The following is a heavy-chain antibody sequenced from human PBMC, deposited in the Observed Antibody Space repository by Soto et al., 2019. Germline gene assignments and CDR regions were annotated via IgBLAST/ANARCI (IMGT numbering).Heavy chain of an antibody. CDR1: GFTVSSYS. CDR2: ISSSSSYI. V-gene: IGHV3-21*01. J-gene: IGHJ6*03. D-gene: IGHD5-12*01. CDR3: ARDLDISGYDLTYFMDV. Sequence: PGGSLRLSCAASGFTVSSYSMNWVRQAPGKGLEWVSSISSSSSYIYYADSVKGRFTISRDNAKNSLYLQMNSLRAEDTAVYYCARDLDISGYDLTYFMDVWGKGTTVTVSS.